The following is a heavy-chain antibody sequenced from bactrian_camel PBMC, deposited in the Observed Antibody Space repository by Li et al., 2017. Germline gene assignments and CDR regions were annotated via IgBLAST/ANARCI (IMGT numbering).Heavy chain of an antibody. V-gene: IGHV3S40*01. CDR1: GFALSSVD. CDR2: INSGGGTT. J-gene: IGHJ4*01. D-gene: IGHD2*01. Sequence: VQLVESGGGLVQPGGSLRLSCAASGFALSSVDLSWVRQSPGKGLEWVSTINSGGGTTYYADSVKGRFTISRDNANNTVNLMMNSLKPEDTAMYYCAANFGPYCSGPYLARRANFWGRGPRSPSP.